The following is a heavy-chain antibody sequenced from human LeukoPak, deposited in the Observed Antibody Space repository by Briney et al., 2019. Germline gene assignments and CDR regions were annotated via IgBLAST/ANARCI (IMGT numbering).Heavy chain of an antibody. J-gene: IGHJ4*02. CDR2: IYYSGST. CDR3: ARRGQQLDLLFDY. CDR1: GGSISSYY. V-gene: IGHV4-59*01. D-gene: IGHD6-13*01. Sequence: SETLSLTCTVYGGSISSYYWSWLRQPPGKGLEWIGYIYYSGSTNYNPSLKSRVTISVDTSKNQFSLKLSSVTAADTAVYYCARRGQQLDLLFDYWGQGTLVTVSS.